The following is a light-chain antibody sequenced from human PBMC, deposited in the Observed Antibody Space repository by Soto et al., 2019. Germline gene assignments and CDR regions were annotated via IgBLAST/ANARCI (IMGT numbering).Light chain of an antibody. CDR2: HNS. CDR1: NIGFKS. J-gene: IGLJ2*01. V-gene: IGLV3-21*02. Sequence: SYELTQPPSVSVAPGQTARINCEGNNIGFKSVHWYHQKPGQAPVLVVYHNSDRPSGIPERFSGSNSANTATLTISRVEAGDEADYYCQVWDSTSDHVVFGGGTKL. CDR3: QVWDSTSDHVV.